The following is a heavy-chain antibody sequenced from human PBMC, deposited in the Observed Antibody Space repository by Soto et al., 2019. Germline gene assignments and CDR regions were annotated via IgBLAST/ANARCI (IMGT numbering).Heavy chain of an antibody. CDR2: INHSGST. CDR1: GGSFSGYY. CDR3: ASPPYYYDSSGYYSGAFDI. D-gene: IGHD3-22*01. V-gene: IGHV4-34*01. J-gene: IGHJ3*02. Sequence: NPSETLSLTCAVYGGSFSGYYWSWIRQPPGKGLEWIGEINHSGSTNYNPSLKSRVTISVDTSKNQFSLKLSSVTAADTAVYYCASPPYYYDSSGYYSGAFDIWGQGTMVTVSS.